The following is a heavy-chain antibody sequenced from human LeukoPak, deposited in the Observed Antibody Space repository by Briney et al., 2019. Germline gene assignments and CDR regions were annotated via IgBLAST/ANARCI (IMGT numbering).Heavy chain of an antibody. CDR1: GYTFTSYG. CDR3: ARVDYAMDV. V-gene: IGHV1-18*01. J-gene: IGHJ6*02. CDR2: ISAYNGNT. Sequence: ASVKVSCKASGYTFTSYGISWVRQAPGQGLEWMGWISAYNGNTNYAQKLQGRVTMTTDTSTNTAYMDLRSLRSDDTAVYYCARVDYAMDVWGQGTTVTVSS.